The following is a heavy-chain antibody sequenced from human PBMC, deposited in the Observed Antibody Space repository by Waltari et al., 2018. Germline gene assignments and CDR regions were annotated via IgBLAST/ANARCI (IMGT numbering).Heavy chain of an antibody. CDR3: AFDLLGSIIGIDY. V-gene: IGHV3-15*01. Sequence: EVYLVESGGDLVKPGGSLRLSCVASGFTFSDAWMGWVRQAQGKGLGWFGLIKSESSGGTTDYASPVRGRFTISRVDAKNTLYLQLNCLKTVDTAIYYWAFDLLGSIIGIDYWGQGTLVPVSS. D-gene: IGHD1-26*01. CDR1: GFTFSDAW. J-gene: IGHJ4*02. CDR2: IKSESSGGTT.